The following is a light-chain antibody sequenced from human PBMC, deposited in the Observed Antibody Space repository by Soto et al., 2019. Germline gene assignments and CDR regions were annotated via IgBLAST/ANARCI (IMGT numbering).Light chain of an antibody. Sequence: EIVLTQSPGTLSLSPGERATLSCRASQSVSGSYLAWYQQKPGQAPRLLICGASSRATGIPDRFSGSGSGTDFTLTISRLEPEDFAVYYCQQYGSSVNTFGQGTKLEIK. J-gene: IGKJ2*01. CDR1: QSVSGSY. V-gene: IGKV3-20*01. CDR3: QQYGSSVNT. CDR2: GAS.